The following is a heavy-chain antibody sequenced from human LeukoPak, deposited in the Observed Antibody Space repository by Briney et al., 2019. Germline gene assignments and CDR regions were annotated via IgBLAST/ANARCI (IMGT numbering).Heavy chain of an antibody. D-gene: IGHD3-22*01. V-gene: IGHV3-23*01. CDR2: ISGSGGST. CDR1: GFTFSSYA. CDR3: AKYYYDSSGYTYLDY. Sequence: GGSLRLSCAASGFTFSSYAMSRVRQAPGKGLEWVSAISGSGGSTYYADSVKGRFTISRDNSKNTLYLQMNSLRAEDTAVYYCAKYYYDSSGYTYLDYWGQGTLVTVSS. J-gene: IGHJ4*02.